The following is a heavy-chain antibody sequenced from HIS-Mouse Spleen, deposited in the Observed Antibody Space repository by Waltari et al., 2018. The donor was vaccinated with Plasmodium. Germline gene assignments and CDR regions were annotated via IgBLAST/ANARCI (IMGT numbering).Heavy chain of an antibody. J-gene: IGHJ2*01. Sequence: EVQLVESGGGLVQPGGSLRLSCAASGFTFSSYWMSWVRQAPGKGRGWVSNIKQDGSEKYYVDSVKGRFTISRDNAKNSLYLQMNSLRAEDTAVYYCASSWYWYFDLWGRGTLVTVSS. D-gene: IGHD6-13*01. CDR3: ASSWYWYFDL. V-gene: IGHV3-7*01. CDR2: IKQDGSEK. CDR1: GFTFSSYW.